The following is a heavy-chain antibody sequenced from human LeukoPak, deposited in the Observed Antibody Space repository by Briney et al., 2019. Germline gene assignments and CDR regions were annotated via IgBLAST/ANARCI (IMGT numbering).Heavy chain of an antibody. CDR2: IYYSGST. V-gene: IGHV4-59*08. CDR1: GGSFNTHY. J-gene: IGHJ5*02. CDR3: ARSLAVAGSNWFDP. D-gene: IGHD6-19*01. Sequence: SETLSLTCTVSGGSFNTHYWNWIRQPPGKGLEWIGYIYYSGSTNYNPSLKSRVTISVDTSKNQFSLKLSSVTAADTAVYYCARSLAVAGSNWFDPWGQGTLVTVSS.